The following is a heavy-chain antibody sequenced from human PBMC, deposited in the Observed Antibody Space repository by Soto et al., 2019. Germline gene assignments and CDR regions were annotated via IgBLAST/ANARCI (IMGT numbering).Heavy chain of an antibody. Sequence: SETLCLTCTVSGGSISSYYWSWIRQPPGKGLEWIGYIYYSGSTNYNPSLKSRVTISVDTSKNQFSLKLSSVTAADTAVYYCARDYAPGGGYNWFDPWGQGTLVTVSS. D-gene: IGHD3-16*01. CDR3: ARDYAPGGGYNWFDP. CDR1: GGSISSYY. V-gene: IGHV4-59*01. CDR2: IYYSGST. J-gene: IGHJ5*02.